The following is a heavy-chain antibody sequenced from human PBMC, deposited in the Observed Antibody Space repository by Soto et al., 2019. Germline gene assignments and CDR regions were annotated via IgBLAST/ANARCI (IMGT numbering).Heavy chain of an antibody. CDR3: ARGQLLYFYYYYYGMDV. V-gene: IGHV4-34*01. Sequence: SETLSLTCAVYGGSFSGYYWSWIRQPPGKGLEWIGEINHSGSTNYNPSLKSRVSISVDTSKNQFSLKLSSVTAADTAVYYCARGQLLYFYYYYYGMDVWGQGTTVTFSS. CDR2: INHSGST. J-gene: IGHJ6*02. CDR1: GGSFSGYY. D-gene: IGHD2-2*02.